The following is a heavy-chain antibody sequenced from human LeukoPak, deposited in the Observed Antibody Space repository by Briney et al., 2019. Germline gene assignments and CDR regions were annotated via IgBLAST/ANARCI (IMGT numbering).Heavy chain of an antibody. CDR2: INPNSGGT. D-gene: IGHD3-9*01. CDR1: GYTFTGYY. V-gene: IGHV1-2*02. Sequence: ASVKVSCKASGYTFTGYYMHWVRQAPGQGLEWMGWINPNSGGTNYAQKFQGRVTMTRDTSISTAYMELSRLRSDDTAVYYCARDSVHVRAYYDILTGYGLSPELHYYYYGMDVWGQGTTVTVSS. CDR3: ARDSVHVRAYYDILTGYGLSPELHYYYYGMDV. J-gene: IGHJ6*02.